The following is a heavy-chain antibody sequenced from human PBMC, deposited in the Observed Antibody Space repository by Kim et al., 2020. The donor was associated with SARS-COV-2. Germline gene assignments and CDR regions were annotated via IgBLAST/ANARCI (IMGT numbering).Heavy chain of an antibody. CDR1: GAFMNGHY. CDR2: LYYNGSA. V-gene: IGHV4-59*11. Sequence: SETLSLTCTVSGAFMNGHYWTWIRQSPGKGLEWIGFLYYNGSANYNPSLKSRVTIFVDTSKNRLSLKLTSVTAADTALYYCAAADTFGDPVDYWGQGTLVTVSS. J-gene: IGHJ4*02. D-gene: IGHD3-16*01. CDR3: AAADTFGDPVDY.